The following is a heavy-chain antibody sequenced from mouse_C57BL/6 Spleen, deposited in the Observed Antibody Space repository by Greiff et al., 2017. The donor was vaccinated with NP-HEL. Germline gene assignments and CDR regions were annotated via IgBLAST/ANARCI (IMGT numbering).Heavy chain of an antibody. D-gene: IGHD1-1*01. CDR1: GFTFSSYT. V-gene: IGHV5-9*01. Sequence: EVQRVESGGSLVKPGGSLKLSCAASGFTFSSYTMSWVRQTPEKRLEWVATISGGGGNTYYPDSVKGRFTISRDNAKNTLYLQMSSLRSEDTALYYCARHVDYGSSYEFAYWGQGTLVTVSA. CDR2: ISGGGGNT. J-gene: IGHJ3*01. CDR3: ARHVDYGSSYEFAY.